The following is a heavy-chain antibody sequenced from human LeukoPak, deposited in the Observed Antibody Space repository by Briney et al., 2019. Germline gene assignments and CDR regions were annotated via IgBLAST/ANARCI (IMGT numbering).Heavy chain of an antibody. CDR3: ARWRDGSGSYYFDY. V-gene: IGHV3-23*01. Sequence: GGSLRLSCAASGFTFSSYAMSWVRQAPGKGLEWVSAISGSGGSTYYADSVKGRFTISRDNSKNTLYLQVDSLRSEDTAVYYCARWRDGSGSYYFDYWGQGTLVTVSS. D-gene: IGHD3-10*01. CDR2: ISGSGGST. J-gene: IGHJ4*02. CDR1: GFTFSSYA.